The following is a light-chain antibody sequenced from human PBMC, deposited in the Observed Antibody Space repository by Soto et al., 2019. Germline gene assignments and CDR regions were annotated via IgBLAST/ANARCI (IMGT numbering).Light chain of an antibody. V-gene: IGKV3-20*01. CDR2: GAS. Sequence: EIVLTQFPATLSLSPGERATLSCRASQIISSTYLGWYQQKPGQAPRLLIYGASSRATGIPDRFSGSGSGTDFTLTISRLEPEDFAVYYCQHYGTSLYTFGQGTKLEIK. CDR1: QIISSTY. J-gene: IGKJ2*01. CDR3: QHYGTSLYT.